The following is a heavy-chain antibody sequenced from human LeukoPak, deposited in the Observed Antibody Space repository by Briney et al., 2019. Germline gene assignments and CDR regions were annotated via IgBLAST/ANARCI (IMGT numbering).Heavy chain of an antibody. D-gene: IGHD6-19*01. Sequence: GGSLRLSCVVSGFTFTKCSKSWLRQPPGKGLEWVAIITATGYTAYYADSVKGRFTSSRDNSRNTVYMQMDSLRAEDTAIYYCAGDRNSDWYSPLDYWGQGSQVTVSP. CDR3: AGDRNSDWYSPLDY. CDR2: ITATGYTA. CDR1: GFTFTKCS. V-gene: IGHV3-23*01. J-gene: IGHJ4*02.